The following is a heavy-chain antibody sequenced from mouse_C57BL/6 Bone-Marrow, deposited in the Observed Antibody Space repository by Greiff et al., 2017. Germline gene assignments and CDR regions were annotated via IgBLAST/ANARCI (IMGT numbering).Heavy chain of an antibody. Sequence: VQLKQPGAELVKPGASVKLSCKASGYTFTSYWMQWVKQRPGQGLEWIGEIDPSDSYTNYNQKFKGKATLTVDTSSSTAYMQLSSLTSEDSAVYYCARDYDYTWFAYWGQGTLVTVSA. CDR2: IDPSDSYT. CDR1: GYTFTSYW. J-gene: IGHJ3*01. CDR3: ARDYDYTWFAY. V-gene: IGHV1-50*01. D-gene: IGHD2-4*01.